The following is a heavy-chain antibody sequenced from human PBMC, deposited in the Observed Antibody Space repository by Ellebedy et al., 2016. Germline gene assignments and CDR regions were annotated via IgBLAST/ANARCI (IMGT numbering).Heavy chain of an antibody. CDR2: IRSNAYGGTT. Sequence: GGSLRLSCTAAGFTLGDYGMSWFRQAPGKGLEWVGFIRSNAYGGTTEYAASVKGRFTISRIDSKNIAYLQMNSLKTEDTAVYYCTRVGDGFNIAFDIWGQGTLVTVSS. CDR3: TRVGDGFNIAFDI. CDR1: GFTLGDYG. V-gene: IGHV3-49*03. D-gene: IGHD5-24*01. J-gene: IGHJ3*02.